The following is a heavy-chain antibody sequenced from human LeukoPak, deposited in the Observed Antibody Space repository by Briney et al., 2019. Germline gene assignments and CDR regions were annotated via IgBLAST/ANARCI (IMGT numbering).Heavy chain of an antibody. CDR1: GFTFSSYG. Sequence: GGSLRLSCAASGFTFSSYGMHWVRQAPGKGLEWVAFIRYDGSNKYYADSVKGRFTISRDNSKDTLYLQMDSLRAEDTAVYYCAKDGPGLGNYFDYWGQGTLVTVSS. CDR3: AKDGPGLGNYFDY. V-gene: IGHV3-30*02. CDR2: IRYDGSNK. D-gene: IGHD7-27*01. J-gene: IGHJ4*02.